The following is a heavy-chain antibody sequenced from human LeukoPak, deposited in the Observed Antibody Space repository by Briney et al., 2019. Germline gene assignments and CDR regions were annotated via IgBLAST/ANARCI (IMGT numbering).Heavy chain of an antibody. V-gene: IGHV4-59*11. Sequence: SETLSLTCTVSGGSISSHYWSWIRQPPGKGLEWIGYIYYSGSTNYNPSLKSRVTISVDTSKNQFSLKLSSVTAADTAVYYCARVKSPAARLLYYYYYMDVWGKGTTVTVSS. CDR1: GGSISSHY. CDR2: IYYSGST. J-gene: IGHJ6*03. D-gene: IGHD2-2*01. CDR3: ARVKSPAARLLYYYYYMDV.